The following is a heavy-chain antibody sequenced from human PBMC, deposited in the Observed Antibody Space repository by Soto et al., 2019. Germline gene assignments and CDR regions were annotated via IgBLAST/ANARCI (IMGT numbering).Heavy chain of an antibody. D-gene: IGHD6-6*01. CDR1: GDMFRDSA. J-gene: IGHJ6*02. CDR3: ARARLSNGDPNIYFFYGLDV. Sequence: ASVKVSCKASGDMFRDSAFTWVRQAPGQGLEWMGVTIPLFRRTNVAQKFQGRITFTADESTSNIYMELSSLTSEDTAVYYCARARLSNGDPNIYFFYGLDVWGQGTTVTVSS. V-gene: IGHV1-69*13. CDR2: TIPLFRRT.